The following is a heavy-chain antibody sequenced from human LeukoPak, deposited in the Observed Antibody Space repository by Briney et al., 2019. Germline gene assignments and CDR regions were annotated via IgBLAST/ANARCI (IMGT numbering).Heavy chain of an antibody. Sequence: SETLSLTCSVSGGSISSHYWSWIRQPPGKGLEWIAHMYYSGNTKYNPPLKSRVTISVDTSKTQFSLKLSSATAADTAVYYCARHHIAVGDISWGQGTLVTVSS. V-gene: IGHV4-59*08. D-gene: IGHD2-2*01. CDR3: ARHHIAVGDIS. J-gene: IGHJ5*02. CDR1: GGSISSHY. CDR2: MYYSGNT.